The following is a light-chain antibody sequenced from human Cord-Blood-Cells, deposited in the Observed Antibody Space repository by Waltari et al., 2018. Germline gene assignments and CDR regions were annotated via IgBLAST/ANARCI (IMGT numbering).Light chain of an antibody. J-gene: IGKJ5*01. CDR2: DAS. V-gene: IGKV1-33*01. Sequence: DIQMTQSPYSLSASVGDRVTITCQASQDISNYLNWYQQKPGKAPKLLTYDASNLETGVPSRFSGSGSGTDFTFTISSLQPEDIATYYCQQYDNLPITFGQGTRLEIK. CDR3: QQYDNLPIT. CDR1: QDISNY.